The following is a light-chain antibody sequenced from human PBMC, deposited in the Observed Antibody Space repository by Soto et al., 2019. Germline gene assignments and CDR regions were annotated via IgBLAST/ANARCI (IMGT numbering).Light chain of an antibody. V-gene: IGKV3-15*01. CDR2: GAS. CDR1: QSVSSD. CDR3: QQYKNWWT. Sequence: EIVMTQSPATLSVSPGERATLSCRASQSVSSDLAWYQQKRGQAPRLLIYGASTRATGIPARVSGSGSGTEYTLTITSLQSEDFAVYFCQQYKNWWTFGQGTKVAIK. J-gene: IGKJ1*01.